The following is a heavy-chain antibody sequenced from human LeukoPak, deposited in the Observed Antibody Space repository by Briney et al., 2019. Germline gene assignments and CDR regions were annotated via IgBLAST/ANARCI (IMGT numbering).Heavy chain of an antibody. CDR1: GDSVSSNSAA. CDR3: ARAADDFWSGYLVSGAFDI. CDR2: TYYRSKWYN. Sequence: SQTLSLTCAISGDSVSSNSAAWNWIRQSPSRGLEWLGRTYYRSKWYNDYAVSVKSRITINPDTSKNQFSLQLNSVTPEDTAVYYCARAADDFWSGYLVSGAFDIWGQGTMVTVSS. V-gene: IGHV6-1*01. D-gene: IGHD3-3*01. J-gene: IGHJ3*02.